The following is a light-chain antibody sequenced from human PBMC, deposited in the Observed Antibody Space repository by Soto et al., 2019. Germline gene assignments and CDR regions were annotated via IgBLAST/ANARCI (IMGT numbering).Light chain of an antibody. Sequence: LTQSPGTLALSPSEGATLSSSASQSVSSSFLAWYQQKPGQAPRLLIHAASTGATGIPARFRGSGSGTDFTLTISRLEPEDFAVYYCQQYDSSPKPFGQGSKVDI. CDR3: QQYDSSPKP. CDR2: AAS. V-gene: IGKV3-20*01. CDR1: QSVSSSF. J-gene: IGKJ1*01.